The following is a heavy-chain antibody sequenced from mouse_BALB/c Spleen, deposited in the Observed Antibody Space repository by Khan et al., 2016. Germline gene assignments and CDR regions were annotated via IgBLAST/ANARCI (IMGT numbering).Heavy chain of an antibody. CDR1: GYAFTNFL. CDR2: INPGSGST. V-gene: IGHV1-54*01. J-gene: IGHJ3*01. Sequence: QVQLQQSGADLVRPGTSVKVSCKASGYAFTNFLLDWIKQRPGQGLDWIGVINPGSGSTNYNEKFKGKATLTADKSSSTAYMQLSSLTSDDSAVYFCAIQYGSSYVGFAYWGQGTLVTVSA. CDR3: AIQYGSSYVGFAY. D-gene: IGHD1-1*01.